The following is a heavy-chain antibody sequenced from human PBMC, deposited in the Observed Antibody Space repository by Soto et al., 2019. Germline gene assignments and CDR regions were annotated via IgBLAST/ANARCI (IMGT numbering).Heavy chain of an antibody. Sequence: QVQLVQSGAEVKKPGSSVKVSCKASGGTFRRYAISWVRQAPGQGLEWMGGIIPIFGTANYAQTFQCSVTITADKSTSTAYMELSSLRSEDTAVYYCARLPTYYDSSVAGGAFDIWGQGTMVTVSS. CDR2: IIPIFGTA. V-gene: IGHV1-69*06. CDR1: GGTFRRYA. D-gene: IGHD3-22*01. J-gene: IGHJ3*02. CDR3: ARLPTYYDSSVAGGAFDI.